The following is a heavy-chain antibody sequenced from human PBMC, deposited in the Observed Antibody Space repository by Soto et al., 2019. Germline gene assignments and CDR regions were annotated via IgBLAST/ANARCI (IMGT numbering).Heavy chain of an antibody. Sequence: SETLSLTCAVYGGAFRGYYLGWVRPPPGDGLEWIGEINHSGSTNYNPSLKSRVTISVDTSKNQFSLKLSSVTAADTAVYYCARGGRRIVVVPAATLDYWGQGTLVTVSS. CDR1: GGAFRGYY. V-gene: IGHV4-34*01. J-gene: IGHJ4*02. CDR2: INHSGST. CDR3: ARGGRRIVVVPAATLDY. D-gene: IGHD2-2*01.